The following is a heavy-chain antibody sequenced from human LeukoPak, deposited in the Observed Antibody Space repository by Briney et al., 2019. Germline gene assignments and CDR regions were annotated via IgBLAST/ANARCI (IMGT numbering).Heavy chain of an antibody. CDR2: INHSGSP. D-gene: IGHD3-3*01. V-gene: IGHV4-34*01. Sequence: SETLSLTCAVYGGSFSGYYWTWIRQPPGKGLEWIGEINHSGSPNNNPSLKSRVSISFDTSKNQFSLKRTSVTAADTAVYYCGSRRTAMFGVIKGPIDYWGQGTLVTVSS. J-gene: IGHJ4*02. CDR1: GGSFSGYY. CDR3: GSRRTAMFGVIKGPIDY.